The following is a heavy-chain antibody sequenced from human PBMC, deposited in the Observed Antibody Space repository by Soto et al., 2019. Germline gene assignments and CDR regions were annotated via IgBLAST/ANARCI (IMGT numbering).Heavy chain of an antibody. D-gene: IGHD6-13*01. CDR2: IYHSGST. Sequence: SETLSLTCAVSGGSISSSNWWSWVRQPPGKGLEWIGEIYHSGSTNYNPSLKSRVTISVDKSKNQFSLKLSSVTAADTAVYYCARVILWGSSWYGMDVWGQGTTVTAP. J-gene: IGHJ6*02. CDR1: GGSISSSNW. V-gene: IGHV4-4*02. CDR3: ARVILWGSSWYGMDV.